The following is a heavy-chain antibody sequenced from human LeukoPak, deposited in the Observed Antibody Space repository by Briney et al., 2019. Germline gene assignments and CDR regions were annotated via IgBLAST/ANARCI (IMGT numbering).Heavy chain of an antibody. Sequence: SVKVSCKASGGTFSSYAISWVRQAPGQGPEWMGGIIPIFGTANYAQKFQGRVTITADESTSTAYMELSSLRSEDTAVYYCARESYCGGDCYAEYFQHWGQGTLVTVSS. V-gene: IGHV1-69*01. CDR1: GGTFSSYA. D-gene: IGHD2-21*02. CDR3: ARESYCGGDCYAEYFQH. J-gene: IGHJ1*01. CDR2: IIPIFGTA.